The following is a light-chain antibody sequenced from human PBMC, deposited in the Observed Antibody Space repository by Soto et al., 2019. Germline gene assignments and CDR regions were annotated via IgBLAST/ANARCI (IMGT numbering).Light chain of an antibody. CDR2: DAS. V-gene: IGKV1D-12*01. J-gene: IGKJ4*01. CDR1: QPIRTW. CDR3: QQSKANTFPLT. Sequence: DIQMTQSPSSVSASVGDRVTITCRASQPIRTWLAWYQQKPGKAPNLLIYDASSLQSGVPPRFSCSGSGTDFTLTITDLQPDDFATYYCQQSKANTFPLTFGGGTRVEI.